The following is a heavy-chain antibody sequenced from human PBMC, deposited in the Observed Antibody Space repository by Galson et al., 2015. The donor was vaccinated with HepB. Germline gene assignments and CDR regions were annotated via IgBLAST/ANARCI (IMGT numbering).Heavy chain of an antibody. J-gene: IGHJ4*02. CDR2: IRSKAYGGTT. V-gene: IGHV3-49*04. CDR3: TRDSMRYYDSSGYYGVDY. Sequence: SLRLSCAASGFTFGDYAMSWVRQAPGKGLEWVGFIRSKAYGGTTEYAASVKGRFTISRDDSKSIAYLQMNSLKTEDTAVYYCTRDSMRYYDSSGYYGVDYWGQGTLVTVSS. CDR1: GFTFGDYA. D-gene: IGHD3-22*01.